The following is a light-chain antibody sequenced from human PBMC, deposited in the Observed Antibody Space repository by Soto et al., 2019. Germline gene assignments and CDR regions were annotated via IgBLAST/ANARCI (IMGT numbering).Light chain of an antibody. CDR1: SSDVGGYNY. J-gene: IGLJ2*01. CDR2: EVS. V-gene: IGLV2-8*01. Sequence: QSVLTQPPSASGSPGQSVTISCTGTSSDVGGYNYVSWYQQHPGKAPKLMIYEVSKRPSGVPDRFSGSKSGNTASLTVSGLQAEDEADYYCSSYAGSNNYVVFGGGTKLTAL. CDR3: SSYAGSNNYVV.